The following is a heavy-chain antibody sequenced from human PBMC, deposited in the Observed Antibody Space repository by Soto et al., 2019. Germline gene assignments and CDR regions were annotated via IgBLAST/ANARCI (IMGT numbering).Heavy chain of an antibody. D-gene: IGHD6-13*01. V-gene: IGHV1-69*12. CDR1: GGTFSSYA. J-gene: IGHJ6*02. CDR2: IIPIFGTA. Sequence: QVQLVQSGAEVKKPGSSVKVSCKASGGTFSSYAISWVRQAPGQGLEWMGGIIPIFGTANYAQKFQGRVTITADESTSTAYMELSSLRSEDTAVYYCASTGPGSSWPDYYYYGMDVWGQGTTVTVSS. CDR3: ASTGPGSSWPDYYYYGMDV.